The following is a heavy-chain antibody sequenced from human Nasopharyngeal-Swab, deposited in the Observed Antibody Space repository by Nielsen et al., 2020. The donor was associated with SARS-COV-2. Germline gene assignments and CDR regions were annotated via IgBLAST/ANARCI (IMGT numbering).Heavy chain of an antibody. D-gene: IGHD3-10*01. Sequence: LSLTCTVSGGSISDYYWSWIRQPPGKGLEWVSYITSTSSTIYYADSVKGRFTISRDNAKNSLSLQINSLRAEDTAMYYCVSSYYGSAYWGQGTLVTVSS. CDR3: VSSYYGSAY. V-gene: IGHV3-11*01. CDR2: ITSTSSTI. CDR1: GGSISDYY. J-gene: IGHJ4*02.